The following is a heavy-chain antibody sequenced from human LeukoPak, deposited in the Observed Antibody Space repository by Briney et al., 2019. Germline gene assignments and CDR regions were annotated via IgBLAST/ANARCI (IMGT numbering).Heavy chain of an antibody. Sequence: EASVKVSCKASGYTFNANYIHWVRQAPGQGLEWMGWISAYNGNTNYAQKLQGRVTMTTDTSTSTAYMELRSLRSDDTAVYYCARAGAGSTPRDWGQGTLVTVSS. CDR1: GYTFNANY. CDR3: ARAGAGSTPRD. V-gene: IGHV1-18*04. CDR2: ISAYNGNT. J-gene: IGHJ4*02. D-gene: IGHD5/OR15-5a*01.